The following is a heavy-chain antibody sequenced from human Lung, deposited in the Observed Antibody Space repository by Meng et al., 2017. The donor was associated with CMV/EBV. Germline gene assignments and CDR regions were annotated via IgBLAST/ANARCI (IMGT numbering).Heavy chain of an antibody. CDR2: ISSSSSYR. CDR3: ASVTYYYGSGSYFLFRGFEY. Sequence: FSDYSMNWVRQAPGKGLEWVSSISSSSSYRYYADSLKGRFTISRDNAESSLYLQMNSLRAEDTAMYYCASVTYYYGSGSYFLFRGFEYWGQGTLVIVSS. D-gene: IGHD3-10*01. J-gene: IGHJ4*02. V-gene: IGHV3-21*01. CDR1: FSDYS.